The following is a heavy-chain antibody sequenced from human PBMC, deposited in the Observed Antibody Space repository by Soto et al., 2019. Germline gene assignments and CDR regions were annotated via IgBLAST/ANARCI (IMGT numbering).Heavy chain of an antibody. J-gene: IGHJ5*02. V-gene: IGHV4-59*01. CDR2: IYYTGST. D-gene: IGHD5-18*01. CDR1: GDSIKNYY. Sequence: SETLSLTCTVSGDSIKNYYWTWIRQAPGKGLEWVGHIYYTGSTNYNPALNDRVTISVDTSKNLFSLQLTSVAAADTAVYYCARGAGFSYASTWFDIWGQGTLVTVSS. CDR3: ARGAGFSYASTWFDI.